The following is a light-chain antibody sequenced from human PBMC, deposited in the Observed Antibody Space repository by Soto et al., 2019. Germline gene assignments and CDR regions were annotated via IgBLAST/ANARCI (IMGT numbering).Light chain of an antibody. CDR1: SSNIGSNT. CDR3: AAWDDSLNAWV. CDR2: SNN. V-gene: IGLV1-44*01. Sequence: QSVLTQPPSASGTPGQRVTISFSGSSSNIGSNTVNWYQQLPGTAPKPLIYSNNQRPSGVPDRFSGSKSGTSASLAISGLQSEDEADYYCAAWDDSLNAWVFGGGTKLTVL. J-gene: IGLJ3*02.